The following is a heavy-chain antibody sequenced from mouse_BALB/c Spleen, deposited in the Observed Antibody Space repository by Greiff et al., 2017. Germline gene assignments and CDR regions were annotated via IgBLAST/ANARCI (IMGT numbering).Heavy chain of an antibody. D-gene: IGHD3-2*01. J-gene: IGHJ2*01. CDR2: ISSGGSYT. V-gene: IGHV5-9-3*01. CDR1: GFTFSSYA. CDR3: ARQDSSGYDFDY. Sequence: EVQGVESGGGLVKPGGSLKLSCAASGFTFSSYAMSWVRQTPEKRLEWVATISSGGSYTYYPDSVKGRFTISRDNAKNTLYLQMSSLRSEDTAMYYCARQDSSGYDFDYWGQGTTLTVSS.